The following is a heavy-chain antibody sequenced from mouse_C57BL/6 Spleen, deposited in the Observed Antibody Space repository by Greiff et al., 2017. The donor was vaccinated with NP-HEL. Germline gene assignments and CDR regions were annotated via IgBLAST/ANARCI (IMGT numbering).Heavy chain of an antibody. CDR3: TREGAAQATGAMDY. J-gene: IGHJ4*01. Sequence: EVQLQQSGTVLARPGASVKMSCKTSGYTFSSYWMHWVKQRPGQGLEWIGAIYPGNSDTSYNQKFKGKAKLTAVTSASTAYMELSSLTNEDSAVYYCTREGAAQATGAMDYWGQGTSVTVSS. V-gene: IGHV1-5*01. CDR1: GYTFSSYW. D-gene: IGHD3-2*02. CDR2: IYPGNSDT.